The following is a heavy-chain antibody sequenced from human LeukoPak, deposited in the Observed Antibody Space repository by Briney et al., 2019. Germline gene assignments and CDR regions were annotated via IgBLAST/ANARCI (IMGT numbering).Heavy chain of an antibody. Sequence: GSLRLSCAASGFTFSSYAMSWVRQAPGKGLEWVSAISGSGGSTYYADSVKGRFTISRDNSKNTLYLQMNSLRAEDTAVYYCAKARIPGYSSGWYYFDYWGQGTLVTVSS. V-gene: IGHV3-23*01. CDR3: AKARIPGYSSGWYYFDY. CDR1: GFTFSSYA. J-gene: IGHJ4*02. CDR2: ISGSGGST. D-gene: IGHD6-19*01.